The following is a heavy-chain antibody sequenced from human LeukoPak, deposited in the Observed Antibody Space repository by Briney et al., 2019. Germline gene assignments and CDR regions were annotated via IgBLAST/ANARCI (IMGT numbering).Heavy chain of an antibody. Sequence: SETLSLTCTVSGGSISSYYWSWIRQPPGKGLEWIGYIYYSGSTNYNPSLKSRVTISVDTSKNQFSLQLRSVTAADTAVYYCARGSMIGIGVAVPDSWGQGTRVTVSS. J-gene: IGHJ5*01. V-gene: IGHV4-59*01. CDR2: IYYSGST. CDR3: ARGSMIGIGVAVPDS. CDR1: GGSISSYY. D-gene: IGHD6-19*01.